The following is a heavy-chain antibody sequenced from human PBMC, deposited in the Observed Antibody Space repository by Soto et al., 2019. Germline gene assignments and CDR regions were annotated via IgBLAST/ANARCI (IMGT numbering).Heavy chain of an antibody. J-gene: IGHJ6*03. CDR3: ARSALVPAAMGEPYYYYYMDV. V-gene: IGHV3-33*01. CDR1: GFTFSSYG. Sequence: GGSLRLSCAASGFTFSSYGMHWVRQAPGKGLEWVAVIWYDGSNKYYADSVKGRFTISRDNSKNTLYLQMNSLRAEDTAVYYCARSALVPAAMGEPYYYYYMDVWGKGTTVTVSS. D-gene: IGHD2-2*01. CDR2: IWYDGSNK.